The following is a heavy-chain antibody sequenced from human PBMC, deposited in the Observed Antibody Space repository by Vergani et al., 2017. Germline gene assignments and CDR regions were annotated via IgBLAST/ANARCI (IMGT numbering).Heavy chain of an antibody. J-gene: IGHJ4*02. CDR3: ARDRYHWNGRFFDY. D-gene: IGHD1-1*01. Sequence: QVQLQESGPGLVKPSETLSLTCTVSGGSISSHYWSWIRQPPGKGLEWIGYIYYSGSTNYNPSLKSRVTISVETSKNQFSLKLSSVTAADTAVYYCARDRYHWNGRFFDYWGQGTLVTVSS. V-gene: IGHV4-59*11. CDR2: IYYSGST. CDR1: GGSISSHY.